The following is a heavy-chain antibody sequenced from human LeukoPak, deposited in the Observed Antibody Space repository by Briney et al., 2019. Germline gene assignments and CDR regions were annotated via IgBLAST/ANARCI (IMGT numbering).Heavy chain of an antibody. J-gene: IGHJ3*02. Sequence: SETLSLTCTVSGGSISSSSYYWGWIRQPPGKGLEWIGSIYYTGSTYYNPSLKSRVTISVDTSKNQFSLKLSSVTAADTAVYYCARTSVHDAFGIWGQGTMVTVSS. D-gene: IGHD6-19*01. CDR2: IYYTGST. CDR3: ARTSVHDAFGI. V-gene: IGHV4-39*01. CDR1: GGSISSSSYY.